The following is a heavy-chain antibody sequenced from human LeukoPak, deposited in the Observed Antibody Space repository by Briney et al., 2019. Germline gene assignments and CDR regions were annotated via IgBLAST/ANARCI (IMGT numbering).Heavy chain of an antibody. Sequence: ASVKVSCKASGYTFTGYYMHWVRQAPGQGLEWMGWISAYNGNTNYAQKLQGRVTMTTDTSTSTAYMELRSLRSDDTAVYYCASASEGSWYYDFWSGYFSGPIQQYYGMDVWGQGTTVTVSS. CDR2: ISAYNGNT. J-gene: IGHJ6*02. D-gene: IGHD3-3*01. V-gene: IGHV1-18*04. CDR1: GYTFTGYY. CDR3: ASASEGSWYYDFWSGYFSGPIQQYYGMDV.